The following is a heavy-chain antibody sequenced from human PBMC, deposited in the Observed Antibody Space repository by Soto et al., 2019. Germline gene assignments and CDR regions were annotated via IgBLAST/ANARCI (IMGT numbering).Heavy chain of an antibody. CDR3: ARDITLPPPENRGYDLIHAFDI. CDR2: IYHSGST. D-gene: IGHD5-12*01. J-gene: IGHJ3*02. V-gene: IGHV4-4*02. CDR1: SGSISSSNW. Sequence: QVQLQESGPGLVKPSGTLSLTCAVSSGSISSSNWWSWVRQPPGKGLEWIGEIYHSGSTNYNPSLKSRVTISVDKSKNQFSLKLSSVTAADTAVYYCARDITLPPPENRGYDLIHAFDIWGQGTMVTVSS.